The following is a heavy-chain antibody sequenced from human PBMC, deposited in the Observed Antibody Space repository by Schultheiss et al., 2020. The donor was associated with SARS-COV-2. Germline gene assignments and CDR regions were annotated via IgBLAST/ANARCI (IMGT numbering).Heavy chain of an antibody. CDR1: GFIFSDYY. CDR2: VSSSGDYT. D-gene: IGHD2-2*01. V-gene: IGHV3-11*06. CDR3: ARAEYCSSTSCYLGLLGMDV. J-gene: IGHJ6*02. Sequence: GGSLRLSCAASGFIFSDYYMNWIRQAPGKGLEWVSFVSSSGDYTNYADSVKGRFTISRDNAKNSLYLQMNSLRAEDTAVYYCARAEYCSSTSCYLGLLGMDVWGQGTTVTVSS.